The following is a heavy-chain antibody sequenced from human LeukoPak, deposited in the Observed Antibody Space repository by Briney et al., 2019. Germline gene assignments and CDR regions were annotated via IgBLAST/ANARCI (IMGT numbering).Heavy chain of an antibody. J-gene: IGHJ6*04. CDR1: GFTFSSYG. V-gene: IGHV3-30*02. D-gene: IGHD4-11*01. Sequence: PGGSLRLSCAASGFTFSSYGMHWVRQAPGKGLEWVAFIRYDGGNKYYADSVKGRFTISRDNSKNTLYLQMNSLRAEDTAVYYCARDRPYSNHNRLTTTYLMDVWGKGTTVTVSS. CDR3: ARDRPYSNHNRLTTTYLMDV. CDR2: IRYDGGNK.